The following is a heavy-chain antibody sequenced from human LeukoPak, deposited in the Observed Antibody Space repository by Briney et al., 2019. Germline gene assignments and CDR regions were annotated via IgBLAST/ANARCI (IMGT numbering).Heavy chain of an antibody. CDR1: GFTFTDHY. CDR2: IRNKVNSYTT. V-gene: IGHV3-72*01. CDR3: VRVHSSSWDGSYFDY. J-gene: IGHJ4*02. D-gene: IGHD6-13*01. Sequence: GGSLRLSCAASGFTFTDHYMDWVRQAPGKGLEWVGRIRNKVNSYTTEYAASVKGRFTISRDDSKNSLYLQMNSLKIEDTAMYYCVRVHSSSWDGSYFDYWGQGTLVTVSS.